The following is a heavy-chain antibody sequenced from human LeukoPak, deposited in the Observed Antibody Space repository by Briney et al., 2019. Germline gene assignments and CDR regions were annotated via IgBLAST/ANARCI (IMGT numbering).Heavy chain of an antibody. Sequence: GESLKISCKGSGYSFNTYWIGWVRQMPGKGLECMGIIYPGDSDTRYSPSFQGQVTISADKSISTAYLQWSSLKASDTAMYYCARQSYSYYGSGSYDNWFDPWGQGTLVTVSS. V-gene: IGHV5-51*01. CDR2: IYPGDSDT. CDR1: GYSFNTYW. D-gene: IGHD3-10*01. CDR3: ARQSYSYYGSGSYDNWFDP. J-gene: IGHJ5*02.